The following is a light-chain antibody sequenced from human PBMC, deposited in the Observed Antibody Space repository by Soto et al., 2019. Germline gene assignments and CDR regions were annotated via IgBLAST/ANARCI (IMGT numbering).Light chain of an antibody. CDR2: SNN. V-gene: IGLV1-44*01. Sequence: QSVLTQPPSASGTPGQRVTISCSGSSSNIGTNPVNWYQQLPGTAPKLLIYSNNQRPSGVPDRFSGSKSGTSASLAISGLQSEDEADYFCAAWDDSLVALVFGTGTKVTVL. CDR1: SSNIGTNP. CDR3: AAWDDSLVALV. J-gene: IGLJ1*01.